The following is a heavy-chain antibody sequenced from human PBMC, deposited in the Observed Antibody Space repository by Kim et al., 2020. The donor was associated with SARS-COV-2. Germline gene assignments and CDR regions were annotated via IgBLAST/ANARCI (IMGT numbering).Heavy chain of an antibody. CDR2: ISYDGSNK. CDR3: ARAWNY. CDR1: GFTFSSYA. D-gene: IGHD1-1*01. V-gene: IGHV3-30*04. Sequence: GGSLRLSCAASGFTFSSYAMHWVRQAPGKGLEWVAVISYDGSNKYYADSVKGRFTISRDNSKNTLYLQMNSLRAEDTAVYYCARAWNYWGQGTLVTVSS. J-gene: IGHJ4*02.